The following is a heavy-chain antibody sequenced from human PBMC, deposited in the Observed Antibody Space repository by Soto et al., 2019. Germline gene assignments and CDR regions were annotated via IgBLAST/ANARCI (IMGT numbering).Heavy chain of an antibody. CDR3: ARDLWGYCGTDCYPLDV. V-gene: IGHV4-61*08. D-gene: IGHD2-21*02. Sequence: SETLSLTCTVSGGSISSGDYYWSWIRQPPGKGLEWIGYVYSGGSTNYNPSLKSRVTISIDTSKNQFSLKLSSVTAADTAVYYCARDLWGYCGTDCYPLDVWGQGTTVTVSS. J-gene: IGHJ6*02. CDR1: GGSISSGDYY. CDR2: VYSGGST.